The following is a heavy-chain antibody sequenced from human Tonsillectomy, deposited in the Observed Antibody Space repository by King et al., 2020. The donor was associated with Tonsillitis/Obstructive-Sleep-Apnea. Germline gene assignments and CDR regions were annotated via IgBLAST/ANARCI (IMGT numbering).Heavy chain of an antibody. D-gene: IGHD1-26*01. CDR3: ARGRFSGTYAGERYYSYLDV. J-gene: IGHJ6*03. CDR1: GYSFTSDD. Sequence: QLVQSGAEVQKPGASVRVSCKASGYSFTSDDIIWVRKTTGQGLEWMGWMNPTSGNTAYAHKFQGRVTMTRNISISTAYMELNSLRSEDTAVFYCARGRFSGTYAGERYYSYLDVWGNGTTVTVSS. V-gene: IGHV1-8*01. CDR2: MNPTSGNT.